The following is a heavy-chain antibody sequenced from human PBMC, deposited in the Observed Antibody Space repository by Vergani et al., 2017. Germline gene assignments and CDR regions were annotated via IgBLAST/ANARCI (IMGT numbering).Heavy chain of an antibody. D-gene: IGHD3-10*01. Sequence: QVQLVQSGAEVKKPGASVKVSCKASGYTFIGYYMHWVRQAPGQGLEWMGWINPNSGGTNYAEKFQGRAILTRDRSISTAYMELISLISDDTAVYYCARNRGRGGSYSVSWFDPWGQGTQVTVAS. V-gene: IGHV1-2*02. CDR3: ARNRGRGGSYSVSWFDP. CDR1: GYTFIGYY. J-gene: IGHJ5*02. CDR2: INPNSGGT.